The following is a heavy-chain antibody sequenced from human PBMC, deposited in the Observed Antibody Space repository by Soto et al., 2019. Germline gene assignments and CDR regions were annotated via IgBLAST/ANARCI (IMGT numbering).Heavy chain of an antibody. Sequence: ASVKVSCKASGYTFTSYGISWVRQAPGQGLEWMGWISAYNGNTNYAQKLQGRVTMTTDTSTSTAYMELRSLRSDDTAVYYCARDGDCSGGSCYAAGADYWGQGTLVTVSS. V-gene: IGHV1-18*01. D-gene: IGHD2-15*01. CDR1: GYTFTSYG. CDR3: ARDGDCSGGSCYAAGADY. CDR2: ISAYNGNT. J-gene: IGHJ4*02.